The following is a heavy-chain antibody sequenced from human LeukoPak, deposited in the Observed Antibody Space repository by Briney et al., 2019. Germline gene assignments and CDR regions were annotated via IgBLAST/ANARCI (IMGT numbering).Heavy chain of an antibody. J-gene: IGHJ4*02. D-gene: IGHD6-13*01. V-gene: IGHV4-39*01. CDR1: GGSISSSSYY. Sequence: PSETLSLTCTVSGGSISSSSYYWGWIRQPPGKGLEWIGSIYYSGSTYYNPSLKSRVTISVDTSKNQFSLKLSSVTAADTAVYYCASYSSSWPFDYWGQGTLVTVSS. CDR3: ASYSSSWPFDY. CDR2: IYYSGST.